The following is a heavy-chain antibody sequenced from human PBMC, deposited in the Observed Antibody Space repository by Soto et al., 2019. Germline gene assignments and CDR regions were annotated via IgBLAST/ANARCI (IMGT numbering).Heavy chain of an antibody. CDR3: ARDLAYCATGSCYAKWGS. J-gene: IGHJ5*02. D-gene: IGHD2-21*01. CDR2: IYYSGT. Sequence: QVQLLESGPGLVEPSQTLSLTCTVSGGSISREDYFWSWIRQAPGKGLEWIGFIYYSGTYYNPSLKSRANISADPSKNHFSLKLTSVTAADTAVYYCARDLAYCATGSCYAKWGSWGQGTLVTVSS. V-gene: IGHV4-30-4*08. CDR1: GGSISREDYF.